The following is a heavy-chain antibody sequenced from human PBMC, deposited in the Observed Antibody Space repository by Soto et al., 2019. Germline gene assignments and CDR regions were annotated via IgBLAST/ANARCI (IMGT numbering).Heavy chain of an antibody. CDR2: IYYSGST. CDR3: AREIDDSSGYPHWFDP. V-gene: IGHV4-59*01. J-gene: IGHJ5*02. D-gene: IGHD3-22*01. CDR1: GGSISSYY. Sequence: SETLSLTCTVPGGSISSYYWSWIRQPPGKGLEWIGYIYYSGSTNYNPSLRSRATISVDTSKNQFSLKLSSVTAADAAVYYCAREIDDSSGYPHWFDPWGQGTLVTV.